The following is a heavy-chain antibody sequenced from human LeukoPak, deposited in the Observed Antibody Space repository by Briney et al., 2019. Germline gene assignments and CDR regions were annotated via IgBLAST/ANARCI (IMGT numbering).Heavy chain of an antibody. CDR3: ARETIVGATTGVLDY. J-gene: IGHJ4*02. CDR2: IYYSGGT. CDR1: GGSINSGGYY. D-gene: IGHD1-26*01. V-gene: IGHV4-31*03. Sequence: PSQTLSLTCTISGGSINSGGYYWSWIRQRPGKGPEWIGYIYYSGGTYYNPSLKSRVTISADTSKNQFSLRLSSVTAADTAVYYCARETIVGATTGVLDYWGQGTLVTVSS.